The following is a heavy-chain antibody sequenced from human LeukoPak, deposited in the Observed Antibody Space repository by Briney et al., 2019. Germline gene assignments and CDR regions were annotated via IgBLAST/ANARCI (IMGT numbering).Heavy chain of an antibody. CDR1: GFTFSSYW. J-gene: IGHJ6*03. Sequence: PGGSLRLSCAASGFTFSSYWMHWVRQAPGKGLVWVSRINSDGSSTSYADSVKGRFTISRDNAKNTLYLQMNSLRAEDTAVYYCAKEGYYDSSGYSIGDYYYYMDVWGKGTTVTISS. CDR3: AKEGYYDSSGYSIGDYYYYMDV. V-gene: IGHV3-74*01. D-gene: IGHD3-22*01. CDR2: INSDGSST.